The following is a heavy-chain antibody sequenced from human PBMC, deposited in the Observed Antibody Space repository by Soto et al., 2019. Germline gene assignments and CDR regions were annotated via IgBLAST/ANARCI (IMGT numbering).Heavy chain of an antibody. Sequence: QVQLVQSGAEVKKPGASVKVSCKASGYTFTSYGISWVRQAPGQGLEWMGWISAYNGNTNYAQKLQGRVTMPTDTSTSTAYMELRSLRSDDTAVYYCARAGLGIAAAGTSYYFDYWGQGTLVTVSS. CDR1: GYTFTSYG. V-gene: IGHV1-18*01. CDR3: ARAGLGIAAAGTSYYFDY. CDR2: ISAYNGNT. D-gene: IGHD6-13*01. J-gene: IGHJ4*02.